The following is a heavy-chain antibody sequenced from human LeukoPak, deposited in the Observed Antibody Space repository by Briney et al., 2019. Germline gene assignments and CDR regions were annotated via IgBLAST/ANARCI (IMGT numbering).Heavy chain of an antibody. J-gene: IGHJ4*02. Sequence: GGSLRLSCAASGFTFSHYAMSWVRQAPGKGLEWVSGIRGSGGNTYYADSVKGRFTISRDNSKNTLYLQMNSLRAEDTAVYYCAKGDPPGSFDYWGQGTLVTVSS. CDR2: IRGSGGNT. V-gene: IGHV3-23*01. D-gene: IGHD2-21*02. CDR3: AKGDPPGSFDY. CDR1: GFTFSHYA.